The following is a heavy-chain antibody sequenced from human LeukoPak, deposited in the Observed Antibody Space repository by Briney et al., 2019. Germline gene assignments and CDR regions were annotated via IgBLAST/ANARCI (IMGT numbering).Heavy chain of an antibody. D-gene: IGHD6-13*01. CDR1: GGSFSAYY. V-gene: IGHV4-34*01. Sequence: SETLSLTCAVYGGSFSAYYWSWIRQPPGKGLEWIGEVNHSGSTNYNPSLKSRVTISIDTSKNQFSLEMSSVTAADTAVYYCARGRGARSSRWYNWFDPWGQGTLVTVSS. CDR3: ARGRGARSSRWYNWFDP. CDR2: VNHSGST. J-gene: IGHJ5*02.